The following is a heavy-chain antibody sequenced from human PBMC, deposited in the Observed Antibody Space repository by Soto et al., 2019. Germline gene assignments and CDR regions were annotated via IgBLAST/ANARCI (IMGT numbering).Heavy chain of an antibody. J-gene: IGHJ6*01. CDR1: GGTFSNYA. Sequence: QVQLVQSGAEVKKPGSSVKVSCKASGGTFSNYALISWVRQAPGQGLEWMGGIIPIDATVNYAQKFQGRITITADESTTTAYMDLGSLRSEDTAVYYCARALLGFGYTYADVWGQGTTVTVSS. CDR3: ARALLGFGYTYADV. V-gene: IGHV1-69*12. D-gene: IGHD3-10*01. CDR2: IIPIDATV.